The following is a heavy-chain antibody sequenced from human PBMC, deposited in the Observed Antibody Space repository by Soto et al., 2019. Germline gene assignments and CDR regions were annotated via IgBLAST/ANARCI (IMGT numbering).Heavy chain of an antibody. V-gene: IGHV4-39*01. Sequence: SETLSLTCSVSGGSINSSSYFWGWVRQPPGKGLEWIGSIYYSGSTYYNPSLRSRVTISVDTSKNQFSLKLSSVTAADTAVFYCARHYSSGSRNWFDPWGQGTLVTRLL. CDR3: ARHYSSGSRNWFDP. CDR2: IYYSGST. CDR1: GGSINSSSYF. D-gene: IGHD6-19*01. J-gene: IGHJ5*02.